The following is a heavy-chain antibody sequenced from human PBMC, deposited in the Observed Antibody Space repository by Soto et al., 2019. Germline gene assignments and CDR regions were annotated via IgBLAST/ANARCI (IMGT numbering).Heavy chain of an antibody. CDR3: ARSQWRASDI. CDR1: QLTFSPYY. J-gene: IGHJ3*02. Sequence: EGQLVESGGGLVQPGGSLRLSCAPSQLTFSPYYMSWVRQAPGKGLEWVAHIKEDGSEKFYVDSVKGRFTISRDSAHNLLFLQMNSLRVEDTAVYYCARSQWRASDIWGQGTMVTVSS. D-gene: IGHD2-8*01. CDR2: IKEDGSEK. V-gene: IGHV3-7*01.